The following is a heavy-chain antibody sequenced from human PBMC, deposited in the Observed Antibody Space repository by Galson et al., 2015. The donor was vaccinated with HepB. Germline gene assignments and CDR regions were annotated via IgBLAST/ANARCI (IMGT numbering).Heavy chain of an antibody. Sequence: SVKVSCKASGGTFSSYAISWVRQAPGQGLEWMGGIIPIFGTANYAQKFQGRVTITADESTSTAYMELSSLRSEDTAVYYCGGDIVATEALDYYYGMDVWGQGTTVTVSS. CDR3: GGDIVATEALDYYYGMDV. V-gene: IGHV1-69*13. J-gene: IGHJ6*02. CDR2: IIPIFGTA. D-gene: IGHD5-12*01. CDR1: GGTFSSYA.